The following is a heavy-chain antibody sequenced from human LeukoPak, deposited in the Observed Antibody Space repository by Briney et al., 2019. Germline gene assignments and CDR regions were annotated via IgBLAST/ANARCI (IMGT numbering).Heavy chain of an antibody. D-gene: IGHD1-26*01. V-gene: IGHV4-59*11. CDR3: ARDKRLLKDNYYYYMDV. J-gene: IGHJ6*03. CDR2: IYYSGST. CDR1: GGSISSHY. Sequence: PSETLSLTCTVSGGSISSHYWSWIRQPPGKGLEWIGYIYYSGSTNYNPSLKSRVTISVDTSKNQFSLKLSSVTAADTAVYYCARDKRLLKDNYYYYMDVWGKGTTVTISS.